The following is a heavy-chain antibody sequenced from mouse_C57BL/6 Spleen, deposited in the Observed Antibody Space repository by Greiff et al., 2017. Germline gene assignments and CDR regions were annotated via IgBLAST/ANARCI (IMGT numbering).Heavy chain of an antibody. CDR1: GFTFSSYA. D-gene: IGHD1-1*01. CDR3: TRDTTKSYAMDY. V-gene: IGHV5-9-1*02. J-gene: IGHJ4*01. Sequence: EVKLVESGEGLVKPGGSLKLSCAASGFTFSSYAMSWVRQTPEKRLEWVAYISSGGDYIYYADTVKGRFTISRDNARNTLYLQMSSLKSEDTAMYYCTRDTTKSYAMDYWGQGTSVTVAS. CDR2: ISSGGDYI.